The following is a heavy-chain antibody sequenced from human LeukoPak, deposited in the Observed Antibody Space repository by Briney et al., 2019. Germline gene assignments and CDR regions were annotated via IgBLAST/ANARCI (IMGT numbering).Heavy chain of an antibody. CDR2: IYHSGRT. CDR3: ARRGITMVRGVIVDWFDP. D-gene: IGHD3-10*01. V-gene: IGHV4-4*02. CDR1: DGSISNSNW. J-gene: IGHJ5*02. Sequence: SGTLSLTCAVSDGSISNSNWWSWVRQPPGKGLEWIGEIYHSGRTNYNPSLKSRVTISVDKSKNQFSLKLSSVTAADTAVYYCARRGITMVRGVIVDWFDPWGQGTLVTVSS.